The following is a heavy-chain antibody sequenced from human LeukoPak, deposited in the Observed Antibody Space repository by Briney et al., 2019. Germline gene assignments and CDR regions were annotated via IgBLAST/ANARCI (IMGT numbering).Heavy chain of an antibody. J-gene: IGHJ4*02. CDR1: GYTFTSYY. CDR3: ARGTPGSYLGY. Sequence: ASVKVSCKASGYTFTSYYMHWVRQAPGQGLEWMGIINPSGGSASYAQKFQGRVTMTRDTSTSTVYMELSRLASDVTAVYFCARGTPGSYLGYWGQGTLVTVSS. CDR2: INPSGGSA. V-gene: IGHV1-46*01. D-gene: IGHD3-16*02.